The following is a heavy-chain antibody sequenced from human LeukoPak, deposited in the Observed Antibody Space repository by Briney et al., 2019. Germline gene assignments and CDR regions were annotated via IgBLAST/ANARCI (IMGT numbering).Heavy chain of an antibody. D-gene: IGHD4-11*01. CDR2: IYDSGST. CDR1: GVSISSYY. V-gene: IGHV4-59*08. Sequence: SETLSLTCTVSGVSISSYYWSWIRQPPGKGLEWIGYIYDSGSTNYNPSLKSRVTISVDTSKSQFSLRLSSVTAADTAVYYCARHGLRSYSNYWFAPWGQGTLVTVSS. CDR3: ARHGLRSYSNYWFAP. J-gene: IGHJ5*02.